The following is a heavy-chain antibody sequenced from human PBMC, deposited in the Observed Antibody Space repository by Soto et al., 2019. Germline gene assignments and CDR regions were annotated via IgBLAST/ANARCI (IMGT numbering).Heavy chain of an antibody. Sequence: QLQLQESGSGLVKPSQTLSLTCAVSGGSIISGGYSWSWIRQPPGKGLEYIAHIFHGGTTYYNPSLKSRVNMSVDTSRNHFSLKLRSVTAADTAVYYCARLNMAYYYHAMDVWGQGTTLTVSS. CDR2: IFHGGTT. V-gene: IGHV4-30-2*01. J-gene: IGHJ6*02. D-gene: IGHD3-10*01. CDR1: GGSIISGGYS. CDR3: ARLNMAYYYHAMDV.